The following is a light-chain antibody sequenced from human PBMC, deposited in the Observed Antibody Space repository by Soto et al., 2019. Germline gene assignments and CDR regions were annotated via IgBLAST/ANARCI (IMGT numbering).Light chain of an antibody. Sequence: DIVMTQSPDSLAVSLGERATINCKSSQNVLYSSNNKNYLAWYQQKPGQPPKLLIYWASTRESGVPDRFSGSGSGTEFTLTISSLQAEDVAVYYCQQYYSTPRTFGQGTKVEIK. J-gene: IGKJ1*01. CDR2: WAS. CDR1: QNVLYSSNNKNY. V-gene: IGKV4-1*01. CDR3: QQYYSTPRT.